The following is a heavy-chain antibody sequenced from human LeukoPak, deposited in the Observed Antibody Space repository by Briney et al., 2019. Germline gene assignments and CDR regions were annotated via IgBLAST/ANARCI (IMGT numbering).Heavy chain of an antibody. Sequence: GGSLRLSCAASGFTFSSYSMNWVRQAPGKGLEWVSYISSSGSTIYYADSVKGRFTISRDNAKNSLYLQMNSLRAEDTAVYYCARTVVVLSSSSSDYFDYWGQGTLVTVSS. CDR2: ISSSGSTI. V-gene: IGHV3-48*04. J-gene: IGHJ4*02. CDR1: GFTFSSYS. CDR3: ARTVVVLSSSSSDYFDY. D-gene: IGHD6-6*01.